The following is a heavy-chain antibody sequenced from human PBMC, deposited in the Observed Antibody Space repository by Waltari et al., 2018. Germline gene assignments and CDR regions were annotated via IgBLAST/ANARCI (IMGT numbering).Heavy chain of an antibody. Sequence: QVQLQESGPGLVKPSQTLSLTCTVSGGSISSGSYYWSWIRQPAGKGLEWIGYIYTSGGTNYTPSLKSRVTISVDTSKNQFSLKLGSVAAADTAVYYWARGSGRGGVVDYWGQGTLVTVSS. J-gene: IGHJ4*02. CDR3: ARGSGRGGVVDY. V-gene: IGHV4-61*09. CDR2: IYTSGGT. CDR1: GGSISSGSYY. D-gene: IGHD6-19*01.